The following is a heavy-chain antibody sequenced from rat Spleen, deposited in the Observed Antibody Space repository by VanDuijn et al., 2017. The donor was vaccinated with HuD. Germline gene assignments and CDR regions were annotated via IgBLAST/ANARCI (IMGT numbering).Heavy chain of an antibody. CDR3: ATGPRILRLDWFAY. J-gene: IGHJ3*01. D-gene: IGHD1-6*01. V-gene: IGHV5-31*01. CDR2: ITNTGGST. CDR1: GFTFKNYW. Sequence: EVQLVESGGGLVQPGRSLKVSCVASGFTFKNYWMTWIRQAPGKGLEWVAAITNTGGSTYYPDSVRDRFTISRDNAKSTLYLQLDSLRSEDTATYYCATGPRILRLDWFAYWGQGTLVAVSS.